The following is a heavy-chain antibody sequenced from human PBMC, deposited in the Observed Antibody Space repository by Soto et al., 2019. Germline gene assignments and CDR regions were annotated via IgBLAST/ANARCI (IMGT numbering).Heavy chain of an antibody. CDR2: ISAYNGNT. Sequence: QVQLVQSGAEVKKPGASVKVSCKASGYTFTSYGISWVRQAPGQGLEWMGWISAYNGNTNYAQKLQGRVTMTTDTSTSTAYMELRSLRSDDTAVYYCAREGTFDYYGYGSPSPVFDYWGQGTLVTVSS. V-gene: IGHV1-18*01. CDR3: AREGTFDYYGYGSPSPVFDY. D-gene: IGHD3-10*01. CDR1: GYTFTSYG. J-gene: IGHJ4*02.